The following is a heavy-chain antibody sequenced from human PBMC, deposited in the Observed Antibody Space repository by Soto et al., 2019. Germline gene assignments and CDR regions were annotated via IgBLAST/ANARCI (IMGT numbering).Heavy chain of an antibody. J-gene: IGHJ3*02. D-gene: IGHD2-8*01. V-gene: IGHV4-59*08. CDR2: IYYSGST. Sequence: SETLSLTCAVYGGSFSGYYWSWIRQPPGKGLEWIGYIYYSGSTNYNPSLKSRVTISVDTSKNQFSLKLSSVTAADTAVYYCARRGYYAISAFDIWGQGTMVTVSS. CDR3: ARRGYYAISAFDI. CDR1: GGSFSGYY.